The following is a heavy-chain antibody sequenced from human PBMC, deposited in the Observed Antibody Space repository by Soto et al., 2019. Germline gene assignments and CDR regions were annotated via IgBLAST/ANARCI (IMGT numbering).Heavy chain of an antibody. V-gene: IGHV4-31*03. Sequence: SATLSLTCTVSGGSISSGGYYWSWIRQLPGKGLEWIGYIYYSGSTYYNPSLKSRVTISVDTSKNQFSLKLSSVTAADTAVYYCARDHIAAAGIGLKNWGQGTLVTVSS. CDR2: IYYSGST. J-gene: IGHJ4*02. CDR3: ARDHIAAAGIGLKN. D-gene: IGHD6-13*01. CDR1: GGSISSGGYY.